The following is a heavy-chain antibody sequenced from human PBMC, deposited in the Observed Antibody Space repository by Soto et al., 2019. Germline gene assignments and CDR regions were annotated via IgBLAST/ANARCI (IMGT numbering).Heavy chain of an antibody. CDR1: GFSLTTSGEA. D-gene: IGHD3-10*01. V-gene: IGHV2-5*02. J-gene: IGHJ6*03. CDR3: AHIPGSGQLLYSYYYYMDV. Sequence: QITLKESGPTLVKPTQTLTLTCTFSGFSLTTSGEAVGWIRQPPGKALEWLALIYWDDDKRSSPSLKSRLTITEDTSKNQVVLTMTNMDPVDTATYYCAHIPGSGQLLYSYYYYMDVWGKGTTVTVSS. CDR2: IYWDDDK.